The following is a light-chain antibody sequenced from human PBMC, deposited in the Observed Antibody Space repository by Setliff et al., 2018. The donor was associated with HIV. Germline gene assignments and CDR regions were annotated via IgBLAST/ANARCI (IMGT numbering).Light chain of an antibody. CDR2: EVR. CDR1: SSDVGGYSY. V-gene: IGLV2-14*01. CDR3: SSYAVTNTLP. J-gene: IGLJ1*01. Sequence: QSALTQPASVSGSPGQSITISCTGTSSDVGGYSYVSWYQQHPGKAPKLIIYEVRNRPSGVSNRFSGSKSGNTASLTISGLQVEDEADYYCSSYAVTNTLPFGTGTKV.